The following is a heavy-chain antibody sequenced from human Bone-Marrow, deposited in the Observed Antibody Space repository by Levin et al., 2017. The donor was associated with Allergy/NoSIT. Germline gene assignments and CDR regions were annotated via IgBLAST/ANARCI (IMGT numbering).Heavy chain of an antibody. Sequence: PGGSLRLSCKTSGYTFNTHWIAWVRQVPGKGLEWMGSISPASSDATYRPSFQDRVTMSVDESTRSAYLQWSRLKASDTALYYCARGNYDFWSGSYHSLDQWGQGTQVTVSS. V-gene: IGHV5-51*01. D-gene: IGHD3-3*01. CDR3: ARGNYDFWSGSYHSLDQ. CDR1: GYTFNTHW. CDR2: ISPASSDA. J-gene: IGHJ4*02.